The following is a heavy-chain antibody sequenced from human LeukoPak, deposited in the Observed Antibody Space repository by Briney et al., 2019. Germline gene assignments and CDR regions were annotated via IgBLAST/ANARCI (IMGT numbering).Heavy chain of an antibody. J-gene: IGHJ4*02. V-gene: IGHV4-59*08. Sequence: SETLSLTCTVSGGSISSYYWSWIRQPPGKGLEWIGYIYYSGSTNYNPSLKSRVTISVDTSKNQFSLKLSSVTAADTAIYYCARHSFHYDRSAYATTQFDYWGQGTLVTVSS. CDR1: GGSISSYY. D-gene: IGHD3-22*01. CDR2: IYYSGST. CDR3: ARHSFHYDRSAYATTQFDY.